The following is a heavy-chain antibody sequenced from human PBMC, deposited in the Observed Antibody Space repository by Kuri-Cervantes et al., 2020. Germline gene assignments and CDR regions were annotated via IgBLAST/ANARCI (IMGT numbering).Heavy chain of an antibody. CDR3: TRGQGVIIYYYMDV. V-gene: IGHV3-49*04. D-gene: IGHD3-10*01. J-gene: IGHJ6*03. CDR1: GFTFSSYA. Sequence: GESLKISCAASGFTFSSYAMSWVRQAPGKGLEWIGFIRKKIDGATTEYAASVRGRFSISRDDSKSIAYLQMNGLKTEDTAVYYCTRGQGVIIYYYMDVWGKGTTVTVSS. CDR2: IRKKIDGATT.